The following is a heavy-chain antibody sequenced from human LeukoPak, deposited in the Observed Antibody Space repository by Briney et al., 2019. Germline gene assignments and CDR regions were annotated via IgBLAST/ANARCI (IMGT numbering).Heavy chain of an antibody. CDR1: GFTFSSYA. CDR2: ISGTGSRT. J-gene: IGHJ6*02. V-gene: IGHV3-23*01. Sequence: GGSLRLSCAASGFTFSSYAMNWVRQAPGKGLEWVSAISGTGSRTYYADSVKGRFTISRDNSKNTLYLQMKSLRVEHTARYYCAKGLTGYSNYGMDVWGQGTTVTVS. CDR3: AKGLTGYSNYGMDV. D-gene: IGHD3-9*01.